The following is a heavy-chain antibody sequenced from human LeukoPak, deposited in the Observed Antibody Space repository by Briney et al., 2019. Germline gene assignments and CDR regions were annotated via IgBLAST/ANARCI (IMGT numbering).Heavy chain of an antibody. CDR1: GGSISSGGYY. Sequence: PSQTLSLTCTVSGGSISSGGYYWSWMRQDPGKGLEWIGYIYYSENTYYNPSLKSRVTIAVDTSKNQFSLKLSSVTAADTAVYYCARESRCGGDCYRIDYWGQGTLVTVSS. D-gene: IGHD2-21*02. J-gene: IGHJ4*02. V-gene: IGHV4-31*03. CDR3: ARESRCGGDCYRIDY. CDR2: IYYSENT.